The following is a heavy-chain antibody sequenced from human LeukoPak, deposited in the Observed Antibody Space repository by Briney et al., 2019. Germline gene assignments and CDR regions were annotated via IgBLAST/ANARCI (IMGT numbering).Heavy chain of an antibody. D-gene: IGHD6-13*01. CDR2: ISGSGGST. Sequence: PGGSLRLSCAASGFTFSSYSMNWVRQAPGKGLEWVSAISGSGGSTYYADSVKGRFNISRDNSKNTLYLQMNSLRAEDTAVYYCAKDGEQQLVVWWDWGQGTLVTVSS. J-gene: IGHJ4*02. V-gene: IGHV3-23*01. CDR3: AKDGEQQLVVWWD. CDR1: GFTFSSYS.